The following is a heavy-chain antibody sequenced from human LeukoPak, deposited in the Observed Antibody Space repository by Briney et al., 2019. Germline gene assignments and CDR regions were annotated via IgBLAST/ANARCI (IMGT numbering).Heavy chain of an antibody. V-gene: IGHV1-2*02. Sequence: GASVKVSCKASGYTFTGYYMRWVRQAPGQGLEWMGWINPNSGGTNYAQKFQGRVTMTRDTSISTAYMELSRLRSDDTAVYYCARRAPYYDSSGYYPYYYYYMDVWGKGTTVTISS. D-gene: IGHD3-22*01. CDR3: ARRAPYYDSSGYYPYYYYYMDV. CDR1: GYTFTGYY. J-gene: IGHJ6*03. CDR2: INPNSGGT.